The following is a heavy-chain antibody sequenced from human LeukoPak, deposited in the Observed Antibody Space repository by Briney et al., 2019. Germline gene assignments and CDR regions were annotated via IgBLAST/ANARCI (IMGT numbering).Heavy chain of an antibody. CDR1: GFSFSSYW. D-gene: IGHD3-22*01. J-gene: IGHJ4*02. CDR3: ARGKYDYDSSAYYYQFDY. CDR2: IKSDGSRT. Sequence: GGSLRLSCAASGFSFSSYWMHWVRQAPGKGLVWFSRIKSDGSRTDYADSVKGRFTISRDNAKNTLFLQMNSLRVEDTAVYYCARGKYDYDSSAYYYQFDYWGQGTLVTVSS. V-gene: IGHV3-74*01.